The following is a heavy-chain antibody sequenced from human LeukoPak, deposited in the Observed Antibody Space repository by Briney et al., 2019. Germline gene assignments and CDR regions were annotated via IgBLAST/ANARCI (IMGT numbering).Heavy chain of an antibody. CDR1: GFTFDYYW. CDR2: IHSDGSAT. D-gene: IGHD1-26*01. CDR3: ARGGVGSFDS. Sequence: GGSLRLSCAASGFTFDYYWMHWLGQAPGKGLVWVSRIHSDGSATTYADSVKGRFTISRDNARNTLFLQMNSLRAEDTAVYYCARGGVGSFDSWGQGTLVTVSS. V-gene: IGHV3-74*01. J-gene: IGHJ4*02.